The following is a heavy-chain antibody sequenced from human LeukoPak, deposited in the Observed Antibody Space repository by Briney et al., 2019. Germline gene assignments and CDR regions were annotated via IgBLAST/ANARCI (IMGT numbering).Heavy chain of an antibody. V-gene: IGHV3-23*01. Sequence: PGGSLRLSCAASGFTFSIYAMSWVRQAPGKGLQWVSSITSRGESTWYVDSVKGRLTITRDNSENTLYLQMHSLRAEDTAVYYCARDRPNYYGGDGHYYRRDGDYWGRGTLVSVSS. CDR3: ARDRPNYYGGDGHYYRRDGDY. J-gene: IGHJ4*02. CDR2: ITSRGEST. CDR1: GFTFSIYA. D-gene: IGHD3-10*01.